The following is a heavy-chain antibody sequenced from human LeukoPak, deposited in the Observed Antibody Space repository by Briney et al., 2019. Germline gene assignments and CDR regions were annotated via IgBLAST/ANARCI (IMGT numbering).Heavy chain of an antibody. J-gene: IGHJ6*03. V-gene: IGHV4-34*01. CDR2: INDSGTI. Sequence: SETLSLTCAVYGGSFSNYYWSWIRQSPGKGLKWIGEINDSGTINYNPSLMSRVTISVDKSKNQFSLKLSSVTAADTAVYYCARRWNYGRNYYIDVWGKGATVSVSS. CDR3: ARRWNYGRNYYIDV. D-gene: IGHD1-7*01. CDR1: GGSFSNYY.